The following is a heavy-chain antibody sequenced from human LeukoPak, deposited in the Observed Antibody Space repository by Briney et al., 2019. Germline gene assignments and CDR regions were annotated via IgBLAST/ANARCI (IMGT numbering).Heavy chain of an antibody. J-gene: IGHJ4*02. Sequence: SPTLSLTSSVSCGSTSSGGYYWGWIRQPPGKGLEWIGYIYHSGSTYYNPSLKSRVTISVDRSKNQFSLKLSSVTAADTAVYYCARAERGYYGSGSLFEFDYWGQGTLVTVSS. CDR3: ARAERGYYGSGSLFEFDY. V-gene: IGHV4-30-2*01. CDR1: CGSTSSGGYY. D-gene: IGHD3-10*01. CDR2: IYHSGST.